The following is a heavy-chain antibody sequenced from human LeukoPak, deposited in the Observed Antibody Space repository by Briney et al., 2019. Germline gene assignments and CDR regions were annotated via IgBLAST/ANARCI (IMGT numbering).Heavy chain of an antibody. CDR2: ISSSSSYI. CDR3: AGIPGGNAFDI. CDR1: GFTFSSYS. J-gene: IGHJ3*02. V-gene: IGHV3-21*01. D-gene: IGHD1-26*01. Sequence: GGSLRLSCAASGFTFSSYSMNWVRQAPGKGLEWVSSISSSSSYIYYADSLKGRFTISRDNSKNTLHLQMNSLRAEDTAVYYCAGIPGGNAFDIWGQGTMVTVSS.